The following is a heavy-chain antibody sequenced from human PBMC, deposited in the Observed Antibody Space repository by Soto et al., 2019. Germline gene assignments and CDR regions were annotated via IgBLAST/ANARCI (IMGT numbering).Heavy chain of an antibody. CDR1: GGSISSGGYS. D-gene: IGHD6-19*01. CDR2: IYHSGIT. J-gene: IGHJ4*02. CDR3: ARAGGLGAVAVDY. V-gene: IGHV4-30-2*01. Sequence: QLQLQESGSGLVKPSQTLSLTCAVSGGSISSGGYSWSWIRQPPGKGLEWIGYIYHSGITYYNPFLKSRVTISVDRSKNQFSLKLSSVTAADTAVYYCARAGGLGAVAVDYWGQGTLVTVSS.